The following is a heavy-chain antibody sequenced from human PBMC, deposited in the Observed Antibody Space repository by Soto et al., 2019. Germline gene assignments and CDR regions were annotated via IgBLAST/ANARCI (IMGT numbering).Heavy chain of an antibody. J-gene: IGHJ5*02. CDR1: GGTFSSYV. CDR3: AREWRRTQGSWFDP. V-gene: IGHV1-69*01. Sequence: QVQLVQSGAEVKKPGSSVKVSCKASGGTFSSYVISWVRQAPGQGVEWMGGIIPIFGTANYAQKFQGRVTITADASTSTAYMELSSLRSDDTAVYYCAREWRRTQGSWFDPWGQGTLVTVSS. D-gene: IGHD3-3*01. CDR2: IIPIFGTA.